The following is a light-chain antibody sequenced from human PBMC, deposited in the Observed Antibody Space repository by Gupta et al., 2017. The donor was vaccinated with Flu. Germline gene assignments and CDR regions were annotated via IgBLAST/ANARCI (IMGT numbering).Light chain of an antibody. CDR2: ENN. CDR3: ATCESKLNTGGV. J-gene: IGLJ3*02. V-gene: IGLV1-51*02. Sequence: QCALTQPPSVSAAPGQKVTISCSGSSSTIGSTYGSWYQQLPGTVPKLLIFENNKRPSGIPDRLAASKSGTSATLDTVAVQPGDEGDCYCATCESKLNTGGVFGGGTKLTVL. CDR1: SSTIGSTY.